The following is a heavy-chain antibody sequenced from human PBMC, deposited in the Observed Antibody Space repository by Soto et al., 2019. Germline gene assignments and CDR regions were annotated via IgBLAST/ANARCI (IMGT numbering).Heavy chain of an antibody. CDR2: IYYSGST. Sequence: PSETLSLTCTVSGGSISSYYWSWIRQPPGKGLEWIGYIYYSGSTNYNPSLKSRVTISVDTSKNQFSLKLSSVTAADTAVYYCARLLLGRLDYWGQGTLVTVSS. CDR3: ARLLLGRLDY. D-gene: IGHD3-10*01. J-gene: IGHJ4*02. V-gene: IGHV4-59*08. CDR1: GGSISSYY.